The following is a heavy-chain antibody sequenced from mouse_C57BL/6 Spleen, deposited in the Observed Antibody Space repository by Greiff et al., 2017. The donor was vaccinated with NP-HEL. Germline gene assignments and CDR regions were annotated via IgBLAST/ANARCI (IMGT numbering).Heavy chain of an antibody. V-gene: IGHV1-74*01. CDR1: GYTFTSYW. J-gene: IGHJ4*01. CDR3: EAPFYGNYDMDY. CDR2: IHPSDSDT. Sequence: QVQLQQPGAELVKPGASVKVSCKASGYTFTSYWMHWVKQRPGQGLEWIGRIHPSDSDTNYNQKFKGKATLTVDKSSSTAYMQLSSLTSEDSAVNDCEAPFYGNYDMDYWGKGTSVTVSS. D-gene: IGHD2-10*01.